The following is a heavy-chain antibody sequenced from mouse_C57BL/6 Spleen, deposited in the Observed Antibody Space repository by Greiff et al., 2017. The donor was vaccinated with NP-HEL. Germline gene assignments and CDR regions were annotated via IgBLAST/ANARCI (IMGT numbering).Heavy chain of an antibody. CDR2: INYDGSST. V-gene: IGHV5-16*01. D-gene: IGHD1-1*01. CDR3: ARDRLYYGSSSHWYFDV. J-gene: IGHJ1*03. Sequence: EVMLVESEGGLVQPGSSMKLSCTASGFTFSDYYMAWVRQVPEKGLEWVANINYDGSSTYYLDSLKSRFIISRDNAKNILYLQMSSLKSEDTATYYCARDRLYYGSSSHWYFDVWGTGTTVTVSS. CDR1: GFTFSDYY.